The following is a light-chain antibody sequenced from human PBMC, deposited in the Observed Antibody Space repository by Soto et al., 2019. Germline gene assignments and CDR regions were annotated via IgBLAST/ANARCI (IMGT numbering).Light chain of an antibody. CDR2: KAS. CDR3: QQYETFSGT. J-gene: IGKJ1*01. CDR1: QSIDTW. Sequence: DIQMTQSPSTLSSSVGDRVTITCRASQSIDTWLAWYQQRPGKAPNLLSYKASTLASGVPSRFSGSGSGTKFTLTIASLQPDDFETYYCQQYETFSGTFGPGTKVDIK. V-gene: IGKV1-5*03.